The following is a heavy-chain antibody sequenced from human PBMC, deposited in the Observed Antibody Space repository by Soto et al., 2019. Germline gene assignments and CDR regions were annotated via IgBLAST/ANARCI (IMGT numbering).Heavy chain of an antibody. CDR1: GFSLSTSGVG. CDR3: XXXYSSSST. J-gene: IGHJ4*02. Sequence: QITLKESGPTLVKPTQTLTLTCTFSGFSLSTSGVGVGXXRXXPGKALEWLALIYWDDDKRYSPSLKSRLTXXXXXXXXXXXXXXXXXXXXXXXXYXXXXXYSSSSTWGQGTLVTVSS. D-gene: IGHD6-6*01. CDR2: IYWDDDK. V-gene: IGHV2-5*02.